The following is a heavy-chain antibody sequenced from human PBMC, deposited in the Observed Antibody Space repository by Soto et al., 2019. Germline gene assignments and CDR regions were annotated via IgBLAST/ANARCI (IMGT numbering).Heavy chain of an antibody. CDR2: IRSKGYGGTT. J-gene: IGHJ4*02. CDR1: GFTFGDYA. CDR3: GRGKPKYRATFAY. D-gene: IGHD6-6*01. V-gene: IGHV3-49*03. Sequence: PGGSLRLSCTASGFTFGDYAVNWFRQAPGKGLEWIGFIRSKGYGGTTEYAASVKGRFTISRDDAKSTAYLQVNSLKTEDTAVYLCGRGKPKYRATFAYWGLGTLVTVSS.